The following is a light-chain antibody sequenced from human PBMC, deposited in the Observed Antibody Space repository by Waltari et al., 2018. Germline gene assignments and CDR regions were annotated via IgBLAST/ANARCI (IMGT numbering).Light chain of an antibody. Sequence: DIVMTQSPLSLPVIPGEPASSSCRPSQSLLHSNGYNYLDWYPQKPGQSPQLLIYLGSDRASGVPDRFSGSGSGTDFTLKISRVEADDVGVYYCMQPLQTPWTFGQGTKVEIK. V-gene: IGKV2-28*01. CDR2: LGS. CDR1: QSLLHSNGYNY. CDR3: MQPLQTPWT. J-gene: IGKJ1*01.